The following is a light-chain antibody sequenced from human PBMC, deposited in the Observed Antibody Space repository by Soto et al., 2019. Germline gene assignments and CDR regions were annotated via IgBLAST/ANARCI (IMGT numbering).Light chain of an antibody. Sequence: EIVLTQSPATLSSSPGERATLSCRASQSVSSYLAWYQQKPGQAPRLLIYDASNRATGIPARFSGSGSGTDFTLTISSLEPEDFAVYYCQQRSNWPPAPTFGGGTKVEIK. CDR3: QQRSNWPPAPT. CDR1: QSVSSY. J-gene: IGKJ4*01. CDR2: DAS. V-gene: IGKV3-11*01.